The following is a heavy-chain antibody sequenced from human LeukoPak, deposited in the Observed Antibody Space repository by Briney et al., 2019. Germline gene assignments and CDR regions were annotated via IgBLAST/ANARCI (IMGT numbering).Heavy chain of an antibody. CDR1: GFTFSNAW. D-gene: IGHD6-19*01. CDR2: ISSSSSYI. J-gene: IGHJ4*02. V-gene: IGHV3-21*01. Sequence: PGGSLRLSCAASGFTFSNAWMSWVRQAPGKGLEWVSSISSSSSYIYYADSVKGRFTISRDNAKNSLYLQMNSLRAEDTAVYYCAKSGGTSSSGLGYWGQGTLVTVSS. CDR3: AKSGGTSSSGLGY.